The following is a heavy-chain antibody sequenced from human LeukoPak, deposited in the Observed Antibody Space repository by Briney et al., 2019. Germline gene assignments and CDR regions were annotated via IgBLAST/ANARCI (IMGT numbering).Heavy chain of an antibody. CDR2: IYYSGST. V-gene: IGHV4-30-4*01. D-gene: IGHD2-2*01. Sequence: SETLSLTCTVSGGSISSGDYYWSWIRQPPGKGLEWIGYIYYSGSTYYNPSLKSRVTISVDTSKNQFSLKLSSVTAADTAVYYCARDAPGCSSTSCYEDVWGKGTTVTVSS. CDR1: GGSISSGDYY. CDR3: ARDAPGCSSTSCYEDV. J-gene: IGHJ6*04.